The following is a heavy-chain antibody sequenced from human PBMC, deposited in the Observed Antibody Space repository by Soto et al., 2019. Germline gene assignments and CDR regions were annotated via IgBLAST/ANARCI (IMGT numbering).Heavy chain of an antibody. CDR1: GGSIGGSNYF. D-gene: IGHD3-10*01. J-gene: IGHJ6*02. V-gene: IGHV4-39*01. CDR2: FYYNRGT. Sequence: QLQLQESGPGLVKPSETLSLTCSVSGGSIGGSNYFWGWIRQSPGKGLEWIGSFYYNRGTYYNPSLESRVSISVDSPKNQFSLKLTSVTAADTAVYYCRYDYGSGSYSASPLNDYFGMDVWGQGTTVTVS. CDR3: RYDYGSGSYSASPLNDYFGMDV.